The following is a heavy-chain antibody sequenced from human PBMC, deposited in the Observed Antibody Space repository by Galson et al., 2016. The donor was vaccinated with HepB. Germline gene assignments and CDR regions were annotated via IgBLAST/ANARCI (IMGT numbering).Heavy chain of an antibody. V-gene: IGHV3-21*04. J-gene: IGHJ4*02. CDR1: GFTFSSYT. CDR2: ISGSGNSI. D-gene: IGHD1-1*01. CDR3: ARGGPHNNYFDY. Sequence: SLRLSCAASGFTFSSYTMNWVRQAPGKGLEWVSSISGSGNSIYNADLVKGRFTISRDNAKNSLYLQMSSLRAEDTAIYYCARGGPHNNYFDYWGQGTLVTVSS.